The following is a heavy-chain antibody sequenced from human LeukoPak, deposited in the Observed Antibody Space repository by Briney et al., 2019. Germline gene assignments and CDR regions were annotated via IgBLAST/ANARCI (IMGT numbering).Heavy chain of an antibody. D-gene: IGHD3-22*01. CDR3: AKEYYDSSGCLDY. Sequence: PGGSLRLSCAASGFTFSSYGMHWVRQAPGKWLEWVAVIWYDGSNKYYADSVKGRFTISRDNSKNTLYLQMNSLRAEDTAVYYCAKEYYDSSGCLDYWGQGTLVTVSS. V-gene: IGHV3-33*06. CDR1: GFTFSSYG. J-gene: IGHJ4*02. CDR2: IWYDGSNK.